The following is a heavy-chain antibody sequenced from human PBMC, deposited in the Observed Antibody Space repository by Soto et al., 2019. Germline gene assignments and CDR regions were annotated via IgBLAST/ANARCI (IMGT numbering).Heavy chain of an antibody. V-gene: IGHV3-23*01. D-gene: IGHD2-8*01. CDR3: AKRGNSCTNGVCHKWFDP. CDR1: GFTFSSYA. J-gene: IGHJ5*02. Sequence: PGGSLRLSCAASGFTFSSYAMSWVRQAPGKGLEWVSAISGSGGSTYYADSVKGRFTISRDNSKNTLYLQMNSLRAEDTAVYYCAKRGNSCTNGVCHKWFDPWGQGTLVTVSS. CDR2: ISGSGGST.